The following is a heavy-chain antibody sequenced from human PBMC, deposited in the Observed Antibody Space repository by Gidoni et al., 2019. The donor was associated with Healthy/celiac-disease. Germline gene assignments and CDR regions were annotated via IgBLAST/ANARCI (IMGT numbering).Heavy chain of an antibody. CDR3: RYGGNSRNAFDI. V-gene: IGHV4-39*01. CDR2: IYYSGST. CDR1: GGSISSSSYY. Sequence: QLQLQESGPGLVKPSETLSLTCTVSGGSISSSSYYWGWIRQPPGKGLEWIGSIYYSGSTYYNPSLKSRVTISVDTSKNQFSLKLSSVTAADTAVYYCRYGGNSRNAFDIWGQGTMVTVSS. D-gene: IGHD4-17*01. J-gene: IGHJ3*02.